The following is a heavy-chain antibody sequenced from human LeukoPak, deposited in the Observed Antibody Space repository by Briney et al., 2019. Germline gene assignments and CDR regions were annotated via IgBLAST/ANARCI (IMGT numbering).Heavy chain of an antibody. CDR2: IYSGGST. CDR1: GFTVSINY. V-gene: IGHV3-53*01. CDR3: ARDHVVGATYYYYGMDV. D-gene: IGHD1-26*01. Sequence: GGSLRLSCAASGFTVSINYMSWVRQAPGKGLEWVSVIYSGGSTYYADSVKGRFTISRDNSKNTLYLQMNSLRAEDTAVYYCARDHVVGATYYYYGMDVWGQGTTVTVSS. J-gene: IGHJ6*02.